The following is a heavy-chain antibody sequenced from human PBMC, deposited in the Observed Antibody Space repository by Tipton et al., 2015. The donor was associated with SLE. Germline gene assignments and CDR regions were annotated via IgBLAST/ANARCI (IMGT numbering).Heavy chain of an antibody. Sequence: TLSLTCTVSGASISSHYWSWIRQPPGKGLEWIGYMYYTGSAHYNPSLRNRVTMSLDTSKNQFTLRLTSVTAADTAVYYCARFHVKSYYEFDCWGQGTLVTVSS. D-gene: IGHD3-10*01. V-gene: IGHV4-59*11. J-gene: IGHJ4*02. CDR3: ARFHVKSYYEFDC. CDR1: GASISSHY. CDR2: MYYTGSA.